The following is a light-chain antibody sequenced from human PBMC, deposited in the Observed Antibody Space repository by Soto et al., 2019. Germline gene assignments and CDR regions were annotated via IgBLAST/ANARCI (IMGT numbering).Light chain of an antibody. CDR2: KAT. J-gene: IGKJ2*01. CDR1: QRITTW. V-gene: IGKV1-5*03. Sequence: DIPMTQSPSTLSASGGDRVTITCRASQRITTWLAWYQQKPWKAPKLLIYKATNLQSGVPSRFSGSGSGTEFSLTISSLQPDDFATYYCQRYNDYQYIFGQGTKLEIK. CDR3: QRYNDYQYI.